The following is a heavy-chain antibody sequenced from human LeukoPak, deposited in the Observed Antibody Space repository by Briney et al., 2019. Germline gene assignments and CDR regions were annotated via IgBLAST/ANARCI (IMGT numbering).Heavy chain of an antibody. D-gene: IGHD2-15*01. J-gene: IGHJ3*02. CDR1: GGSFSGYY. CDR2: INHSGST. Sequence: SETLSLTCAVYGGSFSGYYWSWIRQPPGKGLEWIGEINHSGSTNYNPSLKSRVTISVDTSKNQFSLKLSSVTAADTAVYYCARHSWVVVVVAAFIFDIWGQGTMVTVSS. V-gene: IGHV4-34*01. CDR3: ARHSWVVVVVAAFIFDI.